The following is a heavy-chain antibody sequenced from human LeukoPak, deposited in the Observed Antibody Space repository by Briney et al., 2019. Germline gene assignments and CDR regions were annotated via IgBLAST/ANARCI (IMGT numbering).Heavy chain of an antibody. CDR3: ASYSGSYGSGYFDY. Sequence: SETLSLTCTVSGGSISSHYWGWIRQPAGKGLEWIGRIYTSGRTNYNPSLRGRVTMSIDTSKNQFSLKLSSVTAADTAVYYCASYSGSYGSGYFDYWGQGTLVTVSS. CDR1: GGSISSHY. D-gene: IGHD1-26*01. V-gene: IGHV4-4*07. J-gene: IGHJ4*02. CDR2: IYTSGRT.